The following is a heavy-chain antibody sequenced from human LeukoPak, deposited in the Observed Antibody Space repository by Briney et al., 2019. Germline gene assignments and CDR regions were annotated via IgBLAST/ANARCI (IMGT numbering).Heavy chain of an antibody. V-gene: IGHV1-18*01. CDR3: ARVVDYYDSSGYYFDY. Sequence: ASVKVSCKASGYTFTSYGISWVRQAPGQGLEWMGWISAYNGNTNYAQKLQGRVTMTTDTSTSTAYMELRSLRSDDTAVYYCARVVDYYDSSGYYFDYWGQGTLVTVPS. CDR2: ISAYNGNT. D-gene: IGHD3-22*01. J-gene: IGHJ4*02. CDR1: GYTFTSYG.